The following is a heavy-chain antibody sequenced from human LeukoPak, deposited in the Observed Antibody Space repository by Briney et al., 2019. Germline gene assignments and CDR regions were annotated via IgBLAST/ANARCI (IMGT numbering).Heavy chain of an antibody. CDR3: AKDPYSSSWYGALDY. J-gene: IGHJ4*02. D-gene: IGHD6-13*01. CDR2: ISYDASNK. CDR1: GFTFSRYG. Sequence: GGSLRLSCAASGFTFSRYGMHWVRQTPGKGLEWVAVISYDASNKYYVDSVKGRFTISRDNSKNTLYLQMNSLRAEDTAVYYCAKDPYSSSWYGALDYWGQGTLVTVSS. V-gene: IGHV3-30*18.